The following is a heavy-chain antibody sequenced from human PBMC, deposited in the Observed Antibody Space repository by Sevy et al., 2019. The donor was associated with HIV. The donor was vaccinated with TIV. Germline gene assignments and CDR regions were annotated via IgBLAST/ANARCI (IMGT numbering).Heavy chain of an antibody. CDR3: TRQTGAGRLDL. Sequence: GGSLRLSCGASGFTFNDFSMNWVRLAPGKGLEWVSYIGSNYRTTYYGDFVRGRFTISRDNAKNSVFLQMSSLTADDTAFYYCTRQTGAGRLDLWGQGTLVTVSS. V-gene: IGHV3-48*01. J-gene: IGHJ5*02. CDR2: IGSNYRTT. D-gene: IGHD6-6*01. CDR1: GFTFNDFS.